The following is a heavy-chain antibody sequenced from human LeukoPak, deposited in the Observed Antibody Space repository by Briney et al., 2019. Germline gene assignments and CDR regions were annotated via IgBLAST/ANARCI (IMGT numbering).Heavy chain of an antibody. CDR1: GFTFSSYE. CDR2: ISFIGGST. J-gene: IGHJ4*02. V-gene: IGHV3-23*01. CDR3: AKIGSRFSDY. Sequence: PGGSLRLSCAASGFTFSSYEMNWVRQAPGKGLEWVSEISFIGGSTYYADPVKGRFTISRDNSKNTLYLQMNSLRADDTAVYYCAKIGSRFSDYWGQGTLVTVSS. D-gene: IGHD2-15*01.